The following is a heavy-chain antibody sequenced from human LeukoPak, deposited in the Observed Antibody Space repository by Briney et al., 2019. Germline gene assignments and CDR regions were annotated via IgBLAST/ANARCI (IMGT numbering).Heavy chain of an antibody. CDR1: GGSISSHY. V-gene: IGHV4-59*11. D-gene: IGHD6-13*01. J-gene: IGHJ6*03. CDR2: IYYSGST. CDR3: ERAPKYSNSWFMSYYYMDV. Sequence: SETLSLTCTVSGGSISSHYMSWIRQPPGKGLEWIGDIYYSGSTNYNPSLKSRFTISVDTYKNKYSLKLSPVTAADTAVYYCERAPKYSNSWFMSYYYMDVWGKGTTVTVSS.